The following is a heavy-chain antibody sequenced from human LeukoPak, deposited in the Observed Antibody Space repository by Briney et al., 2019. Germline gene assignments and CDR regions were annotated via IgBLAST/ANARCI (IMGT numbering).Heavy chain of an antibody. CDR1: GGTFSSYA. CDR3: ARGEVSSWFDYFQH. CDR2: INPSSGGT. J-gene: IGHJ1*01. D-gene: IGHD6-13*01. Sequence: ASVKVSCKASGGTFSSYAISWVRQAPGQGLEWMGWINPSSGGTKFAQEFQGRVTMTRDTSISTGYMELSRLRSDDTAVYYCARGEVSSWFDYFQHWGQGTLVTVSS. V-gene: IGHV1-2*02.